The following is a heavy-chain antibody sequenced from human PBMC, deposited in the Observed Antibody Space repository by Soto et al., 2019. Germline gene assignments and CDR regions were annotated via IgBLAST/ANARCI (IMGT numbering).Heavy chain of an antibody. D-gene: IGHD3-10*01. CDR1: GFTFISFA. Sequence: EVKLLESGGGLVQPGGSLRLSCAASGFTFISFAMSWVRQAPGKGLEWVSTIRRSGDTTYYADSVRGRFTISRDNSKNTLYLQMNSLRAEDTAVFYCAVTYGPLVYWGPGTLVTVSS. J-gene: IGHJ4*02. V-gene: IGHV3-23*01. CDR3: AVTYGPLVY. CDR2: IRRSGDTT.